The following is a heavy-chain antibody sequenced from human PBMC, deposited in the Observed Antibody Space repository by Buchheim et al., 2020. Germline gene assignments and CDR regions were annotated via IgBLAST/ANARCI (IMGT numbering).Heavy chain of an antibody. D-gene: IGHD6-19*01. J-gene: IGHJ4*02. Sequence: QVQLQESGPGLVKPSETLSLTCTVSGGSISSYYWSWIRQPPGKGLEWIGYIYYSGSTNYNPSLKSRVTMSVDTSKNQFSLIRSAATAADTAVYYWAGWGSSGWATDFLGQGTL. CDR3: AGWGSSGWATDF. CDR2: IYYSGST. CDR1: GGSISSYY. V-gene: IGHV4-59*08.